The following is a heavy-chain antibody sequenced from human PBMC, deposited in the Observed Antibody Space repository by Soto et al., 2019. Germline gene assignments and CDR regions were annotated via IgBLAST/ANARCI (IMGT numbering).Heavy chain of an antibody. D-gene: IGHD4-17*01. V-gene: IGHV3-33*01. J-gene: IGHJ3*02. CDR1: GFTFSSYG. CDR2: IWYDGSNK. Sequence: QVQLVESGGGVVQPGRSLRLSCAASGFTFSSYGMHWVRQAPGKGLEWVAVIWYDGSNKDYADSVKGRFTISRDNSKNTLYLQMNSLRAEDTAVYYCARPYYDYGDYVDAFDIWGQGTMVTVSS. CDR3: ARPYYDYGDYVDAFDI.